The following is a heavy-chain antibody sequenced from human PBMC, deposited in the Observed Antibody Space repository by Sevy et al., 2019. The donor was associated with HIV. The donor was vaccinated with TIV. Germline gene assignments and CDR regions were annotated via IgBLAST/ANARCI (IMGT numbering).Heavy chain of an antibody. D-gene: IGHD2-8*01. Sequence: RGCLRLSCAASGFTFSKYSMSWVRQPPGKGLERVSTLSFGCGEINYADSVKGRFTISRDNSKSSVYLQMNILRPEDTAVHYCAREGCTKPHDYWGQGTLVSVSS. V-gene: IGHV3-23*01. CDR1: GFTFSKYS. CDR2: LSFGCGEI. J-gene: IGHJ4*02. CDR3: AREGCTKPHDY.